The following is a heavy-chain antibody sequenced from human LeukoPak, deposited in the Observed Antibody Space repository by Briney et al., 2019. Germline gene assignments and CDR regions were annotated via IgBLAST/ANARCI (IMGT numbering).Heavy chain of an antibody. D-gene: IGHD3-16*01. V-gene: IGHV3-53*01. J-gene: IGHJ4*02. CDR3: SRARYGDY. CDR2: IYSGGGT. CDR1: GXTVSTNY. Sequence: PGGSLRLSCAASGXTVSTNYVTWVRQAPGKGPEWVSVIYSGGGTYYADPVKGRFTISRDNSKNTLYLQMNSLRAEDTAVYYCSRARYGDYWGQGILVTVSS.